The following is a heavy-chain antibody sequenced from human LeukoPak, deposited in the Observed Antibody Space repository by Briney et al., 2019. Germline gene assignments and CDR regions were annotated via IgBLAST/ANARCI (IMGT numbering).Heavy chain of an antibody. CDR1: GFTFSSYS. Sequence: PGGSLRLSCAASGFTFSSYSMNWVRQAPGKGLEWVSYISSSSSTIYYADSVKGRFTISRDNAKNSLYLQMNSLRAEDTAVYYCARDRGRSYYDSSGYPDYWGQGTLVTVSS. D-gene: IGHD3-22*01. CDR3: ARDRGRSYYDSSGYPDY. J-gene: IGHJ4*02. V-gene: IGHV3-48*01. CDR2: ISSSSSTI.